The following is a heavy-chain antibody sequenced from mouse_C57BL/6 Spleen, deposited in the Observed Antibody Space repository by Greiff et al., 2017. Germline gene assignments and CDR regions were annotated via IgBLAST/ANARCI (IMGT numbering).Heavy chain of an antibody. J-gene: IGHJ4*01. Sequence: EVKLVESGGGLVQPKGSLKLSCAASGFSFNTYAMNWVRPAPGKGLEWVARIRSKSNNYATYYADSVKDRFTISRDDSESMLYLQMNNLKTEDTAMYYCVRHGAFDGYYDAMDYWGQGTSVTVSS. CDR2: IRSKSNNYAT. CDR1: GFSFNTYA. V-gene: IGHV10-1*01. D-gene: IGHD2-3*01. CDR3: VRHGAFDGYYDAMDY.